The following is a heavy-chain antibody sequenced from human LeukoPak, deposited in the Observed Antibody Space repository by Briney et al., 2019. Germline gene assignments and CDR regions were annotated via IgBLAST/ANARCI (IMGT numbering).Heavy chain of an antibody. CDR1: GGTFSSYA. J-gene: IGHJ6*03. CDR3: ARGDKKSYYYYYMDV. V-gene: IGHV1-69*01. Sequence: ASVKVSCTASGGTFSSYAISWVRQAPGQGLEWMGGIIPIFGTANYAQKFQGRVTITADESTSTAYMELSSLRSEDTAVYYCARGDKKSYYYYYMDVWGKGTTVTISS. CDR2: IIPIFGTA. D-gene: IGHD5-24*01.